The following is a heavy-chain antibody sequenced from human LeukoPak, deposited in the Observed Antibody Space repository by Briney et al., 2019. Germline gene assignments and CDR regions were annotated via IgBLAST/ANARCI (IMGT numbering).Heavy chain of an antibody. V-gene: IGHV4-4*02. CDR1: GDSISNSYW. D-gene: IGHD1-1*01. CDR3: ARIGNYYFDY. J-gene: IGHJ4*02. CDR2: IYHSGST. Sequence: PSETLSLTCAVSGDSISNSYWWSWVRQPPGKGLEWIGEIYHSGSTNYNPSLKSRVTISVDKSKNQFSLKLTSVTAADTAVYYCARIGNYYFDYWGQGTLVTVSS.